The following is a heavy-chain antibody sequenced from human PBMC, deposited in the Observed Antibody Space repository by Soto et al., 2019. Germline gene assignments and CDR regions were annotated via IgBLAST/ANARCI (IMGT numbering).Heavy chain of an antibody. V-gene: IGHV1-69*01. Sequence: NWVRQAPGQGLEWMGGIIPIFGTANYAQKFQGRVTITADESTSTAYMELSSLRSEDTAVYYCARDYYGSGSYYNPFDYWGQGTLVTVSS. J-gene: IGHJ4*02. D-gene: IGHD3-10*01. CDR2: IIPIFGTA. CDR3: ARDYYGSGSYYNPFDY.